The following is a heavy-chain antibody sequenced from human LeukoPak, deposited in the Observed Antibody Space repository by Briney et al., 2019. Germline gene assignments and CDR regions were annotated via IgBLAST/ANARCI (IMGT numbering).Heavy chain of an antibody. CDR2: ISGSGGST. CDR3: ANLELIDYFDY. CDR1: GFTFSSYA. Sequence: GSLRLSCAASGFTFSSYAMSWVRQAPGKGLEWVSAISGSGGSTYCADSVKGRFTISRDNSKNTLYLQMNSLRAGDTAVYYCANLELIDYFDYWGQGTLVTVSS. D-gene: IGHD1-26*01. V-gene: IGHV3-23*01. J-gene: IGHJ4*02.